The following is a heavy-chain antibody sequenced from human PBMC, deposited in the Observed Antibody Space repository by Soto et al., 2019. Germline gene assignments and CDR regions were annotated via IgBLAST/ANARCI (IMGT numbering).Heavy chain of an antibody. CDR1: GFTFSDYY. V-gene: IGHV3-11*06. Sequence: QVQLVESGGGLVKPGGSLRLSCAASGFTFSDYYMSWIRQAPGKGLEWASYISSSSSYTNYADSVKGRFTISRDNAKNSLYLQMNSLRAEDTAVYYCARSTTLEGYYYGMDVWGQGTTVTVSS. J-gene: IGHJ6*02. CDR3: ARSTTLEGYYYGMDV. D-gene: IGHD1-26*01. CDR2: ISSSSSYT.